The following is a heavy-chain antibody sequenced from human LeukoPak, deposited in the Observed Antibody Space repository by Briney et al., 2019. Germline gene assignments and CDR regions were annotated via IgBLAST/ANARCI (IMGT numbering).Heavy chain of an antibody. V-gene: IGHV1-2*02. CDR2: IKCDSGGT. J-gene: IGHJ4*02. Sequence: GDSVKVSCKASGYTFTAYYMHWVRQAPGQGLEWMGWIKCDSGGTEYSRNYRGRVTMTRDTSISTAYMELTRLTSDDTAVYYCAREVVRGGSGSLGYWGQGTLVTVSS. D-gene: IGHD3-10*01. CDR1: GYTFTAYY. CDR3: AREVVRGGSGSLGY.